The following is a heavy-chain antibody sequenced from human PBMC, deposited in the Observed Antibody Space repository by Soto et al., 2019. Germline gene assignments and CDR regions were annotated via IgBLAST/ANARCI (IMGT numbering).Heavy chain of an antibody. D-gene: IGHD2-2*01. V-gene: IGHV3-74*01. CDR3: ARVLRGLGYCSSTSCQSSISAFDI. CDR2: INSDGSST. Sequence: EVQLVESGGGLVQPGGSLRLSCAASGFTFSSYWMHWVRQAPGKGLVWVSRINSDGSSTSYAESVKGRFTISRDNAKNTLYLQMNSLRAEDTAVYYCARVLRGLGYCSSTSCQSSISAFDIWGQGTMVTVSS. J-gene: IGHJ3*02. CDR1: GFTFSSYW.